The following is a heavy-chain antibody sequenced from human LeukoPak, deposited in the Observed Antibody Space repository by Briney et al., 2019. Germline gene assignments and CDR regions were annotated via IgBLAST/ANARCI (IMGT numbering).Heavy chain of an antibody. CDR2: ISSSGSTI. CDR1: GFTFSDYY. J-gene: IGHJ3*02. V-gene: IGHV3-11*04. CDR3: ARVRYSSGWYGDDAFDI. Sequence: KPGGSLRLSCAASGFTFSDYYMSWIRQAPGKGLEWVSYISSSGSTIYYADSVKGRFTISRDNAKNSLYLQMNSLRAEDAAVYYCARVRYSSGWYGDDAFDIWGQGTMVTVSS. D-gene: IGHD6-19*01.